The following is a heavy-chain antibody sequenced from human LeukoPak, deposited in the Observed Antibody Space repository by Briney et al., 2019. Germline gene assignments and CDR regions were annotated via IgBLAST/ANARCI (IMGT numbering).Heavy chain of an antibody. CDR2: IIPIFGTA. CDR3: ARVRDQYSSSWYWFFQH. V-gene: IGHV1-69*01. J-gene: IGHJ1*01. CDR1: VGTFSSYA. D-gene: IGHD6-13*01. Sequence: SVNVSCKASVGTFSSYAISWVRQAPGQGLEWMGGIIPIFGTANYAQKFQGRVTITADESTSTAYMELSSLRSEDTAVYYCARVRDQYSSSWYWFFQHWGQGTLVTVSS.